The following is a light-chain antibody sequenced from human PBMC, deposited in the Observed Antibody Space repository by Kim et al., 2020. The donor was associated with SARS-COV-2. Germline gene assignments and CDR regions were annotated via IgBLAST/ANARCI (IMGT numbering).Light chain of an antibody. CDR3: QQFSKWPLT. J-gene: IGKJ4*01. V-gene: IGKV3-15*01. CDR2: RAS. Sequence: EIVMTQSPANLSVSPGERVTLSCRASQTVDRNLAWYQQKGGQPPRLLIYRASTRATDIPDRFSGSGSGTEFTLTIHSLRSEDSGNYYCQQFSKWPLTFGGGTKVDIK. CDR1: QTVDRN.